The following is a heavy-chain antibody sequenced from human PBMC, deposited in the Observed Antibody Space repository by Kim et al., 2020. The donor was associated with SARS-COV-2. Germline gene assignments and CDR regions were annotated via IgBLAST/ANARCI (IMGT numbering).Heavy chain of an antibody. Sequence: GGSLRLSCSASGFTFSSYAMHWVRQAPGKGLEYVSAISSNGGSTYYADSVKGRFTISRDNSKNTLYLQMSSLRAEDTAVYYCVKGRPEQWLATAEYFQHWGQGTLVTVSS. V-gene: IGHV3-64D*06. CDR3: VKGRPEQWLATAEYFQH. J-gene: IGHJ1*01. D-gene: IGHD6-19*01. CDR2: ISSNGGST. CDR1: GFTFSSYA.